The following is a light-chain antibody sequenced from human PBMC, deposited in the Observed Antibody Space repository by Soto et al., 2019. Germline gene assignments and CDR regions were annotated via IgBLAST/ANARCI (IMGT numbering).Light chain of an antibody. CDR1: ASTIGRNY. J-gene: IGLJ1*01. CDR3: AEWDEYLRCLYV. CDR2: RNS. V-gene: IGLV1-47*01. Sequence: QSVLTQSPSASGTPGQRVTISCSGSASTIGRNYVYWYQQLPGTAPKLLIYRNSQRPSGVPDRFSGSKSGTSASLAISGLRSEDDSYYYCAEWDEYLRCLYVSGAGNIVTVL.